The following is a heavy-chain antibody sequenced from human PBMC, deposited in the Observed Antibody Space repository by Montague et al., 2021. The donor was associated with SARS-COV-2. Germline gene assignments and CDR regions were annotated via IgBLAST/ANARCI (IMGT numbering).Heavy chain of an antibody. V-gene: IGHV3-21*01. J-gene: IGHJ3*02. CDR3: ARNWNYGWAFDI. Sequence: SLRLSCAASGFSFSSYNMNWVRQAPGKGLEWVSSTSSSSKYIYYADSVKDRFTISRDNAKNSLYLQMNSLRAEDTAIYYCARNWNYGWAFDIWGQGTMVAVSS. CDR2: TSSSSKYI. D-gene: IGHD1-7*01. CDR1: GFSFSSYN.